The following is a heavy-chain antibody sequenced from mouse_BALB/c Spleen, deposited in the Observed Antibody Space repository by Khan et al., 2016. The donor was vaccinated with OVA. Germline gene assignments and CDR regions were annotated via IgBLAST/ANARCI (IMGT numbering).Heavy chain of an antibody. D-gene: IGHD2-3*01. Sequence: VQLQESGPGLVAPSQSLSITCTVSGFSLTTYGVNWIRQPPGKGLEWLGVIWGDGNTNYHSALISRLSISKDNSKSQVFLKLNSRQTDDTATYXCAKWGDGSTYAMDYWGQGTSVTVSS. CDR1: GFSLTTYG. J-gene: IGHJ4*01. CDR3: AKWGDGSTYAMDY. CDR2: IWGDGNT. V-gene: IGHV2-3*01.